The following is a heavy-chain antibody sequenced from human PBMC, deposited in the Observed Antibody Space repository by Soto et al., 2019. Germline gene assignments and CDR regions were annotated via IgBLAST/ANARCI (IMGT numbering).Heavy chain of an antibody. J-gene: IGHJ6*02. CDR1: GYTFTSYA. Sequence: ASVKVSCKASGYTFTSYAMHWVRQAPGQRLEWMGWINAGNGNTKYSQKFQGRVTITRDTSASTAYMELSSLRSEDTAVYYCARSGYSSSWYNYYSGMDVWGQGTTVTVSS. V-gene: IGHV1-3*01. CDR2: INAGNGNT. D-gene: IGHD6-13*01. CDR3: ARSGYSSSWYNYYSGMDV.